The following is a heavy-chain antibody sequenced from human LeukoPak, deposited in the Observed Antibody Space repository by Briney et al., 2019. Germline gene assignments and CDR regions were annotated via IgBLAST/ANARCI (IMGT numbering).Heavy chain of an antibody. J-gene: IGHJ6*02. V-gene: IGHV4-59*01. CDR3: AREAQLLKSGMDV. D-gene: IGHD2-2*01. Sequence: SETLSLTCTVSGGSISSYYWSWIRQPPGKGPEWIGYIYYSGSTNYNPSLKSRVTISVDTSKNQFSLKLSSVTAADTAVYYCAREAQLLKSGMDVWGQGTTVTVSS. CDR1: GGSISSYY. CDR2: IYYSGST.